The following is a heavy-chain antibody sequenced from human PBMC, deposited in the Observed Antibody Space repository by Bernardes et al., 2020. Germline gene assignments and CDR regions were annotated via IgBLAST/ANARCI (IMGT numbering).Heavy chain of an antibody. D-gene: IGHD5-12*01. V-gene: IGHV4-34*01. Sequence: SETLSLTCAVYGGSFSGYYWSWIRQPPGKGLEWIGEINHSGSTNYNPSLKSRVTISVDTSKNQFSLKLSSVTAADTAVYYCARVNTSLMATIPYYFDYWGQGTLVTVSS. CDR3: ARVNTSLMATIPYYFDY. J-gene: IGHJ4*02. CDR1: GGSFSGYY. CDR2: INHSGST.